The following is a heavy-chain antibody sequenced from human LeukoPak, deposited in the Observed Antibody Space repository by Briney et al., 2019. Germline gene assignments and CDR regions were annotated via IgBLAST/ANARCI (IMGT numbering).Heavy chain of an antibody. D-gene: IGHD3/OR15-3a*01. CDR2: IDTSGST. CDR1: GGSITSFY. V-gene: IGHV4-4*07. CDR3: ARSHSVWTSFDY. Sequence: SETLSLTCTVSGGSITSFYWNWIRQPAGKGLGWIGRIDTSGSTNYNPSLKSRVTISVDTSKNQFSLKLSSVTAADTAVYYCARSHSVWTSFDYWGQGTLVTVSS. J-gene: IGHJ4*02.